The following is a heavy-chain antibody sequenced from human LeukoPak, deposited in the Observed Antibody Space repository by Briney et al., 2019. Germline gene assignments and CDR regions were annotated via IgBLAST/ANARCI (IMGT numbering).Heavy chain of an antibody. CDR3: ATSAAGTFDH. D-gene: IGHD6-13*01. CDR2: IYHSGST. V-gene: IGHV4-30-2*01. CDR1: GGSISSGGYY. Sequence: SETLSLTCTVSGGSISSGGYYWSWIRQPPGKGLEWIGYIYHSGSTYYNPSLKSRVTISVDRSKNQFSLKLSSVTAADTAVYYCATSAAGTFDHWGQGTLVTVSS. J-gene: IGHJ4*02.